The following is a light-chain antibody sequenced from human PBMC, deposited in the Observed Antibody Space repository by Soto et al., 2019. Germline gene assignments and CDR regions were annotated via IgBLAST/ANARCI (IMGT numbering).Light chain of an antibody. CDR2: GAS. V-gene: IGKV3-20*01. CDR3: QQCVTSPWT. Sequence: EVVLTQSPGTLSLSPGERATLSCRASQSVSSSYLAWYQQKPGQAPRPLIYGASSRATGIPDRFSGSGSGTDFTLTISRLEPEDFAVYYCQQCVTSPWTFGQGTKVDIK. CDR1: QSVSSSY. J-gene: IGKJ1*01.